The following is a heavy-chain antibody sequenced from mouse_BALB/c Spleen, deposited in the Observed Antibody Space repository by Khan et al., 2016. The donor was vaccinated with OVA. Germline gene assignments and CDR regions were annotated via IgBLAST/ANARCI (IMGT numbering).Heavy chain of an antibody. D-gene: IGHD2-1*01. Sequence: QIQLVQSGPELKKPGETVKISCKASGYTFTNYGMTWVKQAPGKGLKWMGWINTYTGEPTYADDFKGRFALSLETSATTASVQINNLKNEDTATYFCARVGNYWYFDVWGAGTTVTVSS. CDR2: INTYTGEP. CDR3: ARVGNYWYFDV. J-gene: IGHJ1*01. V-gene: IGHV9-3-1*01. CDR1: GYTFTNYG.